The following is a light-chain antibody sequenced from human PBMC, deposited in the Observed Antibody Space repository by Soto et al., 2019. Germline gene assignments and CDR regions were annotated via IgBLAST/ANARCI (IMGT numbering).Light chain of an antibody. CDR2: DVS. CDR3: QQYNTFWT. J-gene: IGKJ1*01. CDR1: QTISTW. V-gene: IGKV1-5*01. Sequence: DLHRTHSPSTLSASVLYRVTITFRASQTISTWLAWYQQKPGKAPKLLIYDVSTLGSGVPSRCSGSGSGTDFTLTISSLQPDDSATYYCQQYNTFWTFGQGTKVDIK.